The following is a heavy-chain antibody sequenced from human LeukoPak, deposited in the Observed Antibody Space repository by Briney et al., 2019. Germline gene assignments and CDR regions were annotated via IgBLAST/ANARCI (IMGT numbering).Heavy chain of an antibody. CDR3: AREEVAGTDY. J-gene: IGHJ4*02. CDR1: GFTFSSYA. CDR2: ISYDGSNK. V-gene: IGHV3-30-3*01. D-gene: IGHD6-19*01. Sequence: GSLSLSCAASGFTFSSYAMHWVRQAPGKGLEWVAVISYDGSNKYYADSVKGRFTISRDNSKNTLYLQMNSLRAEDTAVYYCAREEVAGTDYWGQGTLVTVS.